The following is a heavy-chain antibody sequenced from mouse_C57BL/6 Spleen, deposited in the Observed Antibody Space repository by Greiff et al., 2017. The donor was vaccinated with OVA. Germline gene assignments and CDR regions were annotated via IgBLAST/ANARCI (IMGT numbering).Heavy chain of an antibody. Sequence: DVQLVESGGDLVKPGGSLKLSCAASGFTFSSYGMSWVRQTPDKRLEWVATISSGGSYTYYPDSVKGRFTISRANAKNTLYLQMSSLKSEDTSMYYGARHSHYYGSSYPGDYWGQGTTLTVSS. CDR2: ISSGGSYT. CDR3: ARHSHYYGSSYPGDY. V-gene: IGHV5-6*01. D-gene: IGHD1-1*01. J-gene: IGHJ2*01. CDR1: GFTFSSYG.